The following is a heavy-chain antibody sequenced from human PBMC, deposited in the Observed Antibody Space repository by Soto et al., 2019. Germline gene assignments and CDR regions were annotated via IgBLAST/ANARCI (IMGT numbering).Heavy chain of an antibody. J-gene: IGHJ6*02. CDR1: GFTFSSYE. D-gene: IGHD2-21*01. V-gene: IGHV3-48*03. CDR3: ARALIGSSYYYYPLDA. CDR2: ISHSGSTT. Sequence: EVQLVESGGGLVQPGGSLRLSCAASGFTFSSYEMNWVRQAPGKGLEWVSYISHSGSTTSYADSVMGRFTISRDDAKNSLYLQMHRLRAEDTAIYFCARALIGSSYYYYPLDAWGQGPTVTVSS.